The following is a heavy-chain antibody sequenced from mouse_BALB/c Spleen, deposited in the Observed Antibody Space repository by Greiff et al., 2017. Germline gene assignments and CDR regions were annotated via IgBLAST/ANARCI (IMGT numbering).Heavy chain of an antibody. CDR1: GYSITSGYY. CDR2: ISYDGSN. Sequence: EVKLEESGPGLVKPSQSLSLTCSVTGYSITSGYYWNWIRQFPGNKLEWMGYISYDGSNNYNPSLKNRISITRDTSKNQFFLKLNSVTTEDTATYYCARESTYYYAMDYWGQGTSVTVSS. D-gene: IGHD2-1*01. V-gene: IGHV3-6*02. J-gene: IGHJ4*01. CDR3: ARESTYYYAMDY.